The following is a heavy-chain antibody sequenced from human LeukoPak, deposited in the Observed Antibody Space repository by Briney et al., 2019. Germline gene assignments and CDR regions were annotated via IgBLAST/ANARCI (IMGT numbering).Heavy chain of an antibody. CDR3: ARAPTWIQLRLVPFDY. CDR1: GYTFTGYY. CDR2: INPNSGGT. V-gene: IGHV1-2*02. Sequence: ASVKVSCKASGYTFTGYYMHWVRQAPGQGLEWMGWINPNSGGTNYAQKFQGRVTMTRDTSISTAYMELSRLRSDDTAVYYCARAPTWIQLRLVPFDYWGQGTLVTVSS. D-gene: IGHD5-18*01. J-gene: IGHJ4*02.